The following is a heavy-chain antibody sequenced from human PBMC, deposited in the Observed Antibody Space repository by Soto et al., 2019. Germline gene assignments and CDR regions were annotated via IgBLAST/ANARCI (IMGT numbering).Heavy chain of an antibody. D-gene: IGHD3-22*01. Sequence: SETLSLTCTASGGSVSSGSYYWSWIRQPPGKGLEWIGYIYYSGSTNYNPSLKSRVTISVDTSKNQFSLKLSSVTAADTAVYYCARDQGTYYDSSGYYDYWGQGTLVTVSS. CDR1: GGSVSSGSYY. CDR3: ARDQGTYYDSSGYYDY. V-gene: IGHV4-61*01. CDR2: IYYSGST. J-gene: IGHJ4*02.